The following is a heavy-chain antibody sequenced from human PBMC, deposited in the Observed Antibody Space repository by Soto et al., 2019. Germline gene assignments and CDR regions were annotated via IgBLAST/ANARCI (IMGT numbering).Heavy chain of an antibody. Sequence: SGPTLVNPTQTLTLTCTFSGFSLSTSGVGVGWIRQPPGKALEWLALIYWDDDKRYSPSLKSRLTITKDTSKNQVVLTMTNMDPVDTATYYCAHATTTYYDFWSGYYTRAPFVYWGQGTLVTVSS. CDR2: IYWDDDK. CDR1: GFSLSTSGVG. D-gene: IGHD3-3*01. J-gene: IGHJ4*02. V-gene: IGHV2-5*02. CDR3: AHATTTYYDFWSGYYTRAPFVY.